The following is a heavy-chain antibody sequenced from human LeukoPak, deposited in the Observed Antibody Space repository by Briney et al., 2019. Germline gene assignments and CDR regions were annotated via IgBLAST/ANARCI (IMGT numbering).Heavy chain of an antibody. CDR1: GFTFSSYN. V-gene: IGHV3-48*04. Sequence: PGGSLRLSCAASGFTFSSYNMNWVRQAPGKGLEWVSYISSSSSTIYYADSVKGRFTISRDNAKNSLYLQMNSLRAEDRAVYYCARVVYDSSGYLDYWGQGTLVTVSS. CDR2: ISSSSSTI. D-gene: IGHD3-22*01. CDR3: ARVVYDSSGYLDY. J-gene: IGHJ4*02.